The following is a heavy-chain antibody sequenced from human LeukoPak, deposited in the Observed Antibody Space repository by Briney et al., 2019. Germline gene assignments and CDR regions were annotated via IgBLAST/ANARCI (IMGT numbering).Heavy chain of an antibody. Sequence: SETLSLACTVSGGSISSSSYYWGWIRQPPGKGLEWIGSIYTSGSTNYNPSLKSRVTISVDTSKDQFSLKLSSVTAADTAVYYCARRGGSGSYYKTYYYYYMDVWGKGTTVTISS. CDR3: ARRGGSGSYYKTYYYYYMDV. D-gene: IGHD3-10*01. CDR2: IYTSGST. CDR1: GGSISSSSYY. J-gene: IGHJ6*03. V-gene: IGHV4-39*07.